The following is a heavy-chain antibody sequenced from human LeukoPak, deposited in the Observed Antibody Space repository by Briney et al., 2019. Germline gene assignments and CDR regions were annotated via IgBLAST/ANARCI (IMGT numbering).Heavy chain of an antibody. CDR1: GGSISSSGYY. V-gene: IGHV4-39*01. CDR3: ARLITGNWFDP. D-gene: IGHD3-16*01. CDR2: IYFSGST. Sequence: PSETLSLTCTVPGGSISSSGYYWGWIRQPPGKGLEWIGSIYFSGSTYYNSSLTSRVSISVDTSKNQFSLNLSSVTAADTAVYYCARLITGNWFDPWGQGTLVTVSS. J-gene: IGHJ5*02.